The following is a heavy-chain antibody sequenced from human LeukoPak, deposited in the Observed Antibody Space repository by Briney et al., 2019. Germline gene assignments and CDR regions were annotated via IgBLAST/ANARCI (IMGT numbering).Heavy chain of an antibody. V-gene: IGHV1-2*02. CDR2: INPNSGGT. CDR3: ARAGGRSWFDP. J-gene: IGHJ5*02. CDR1: GYSFTDKY. Sequence: ASVKVSCKASGYSFTDKYMHWVRQAPGQGLEWMGWINPNSGGTNYAQKFQGRVTMTTDTSMSTAYMELSRLTSDDTAVYYCARAGGRSWFDPWGEGTLVTVSS.